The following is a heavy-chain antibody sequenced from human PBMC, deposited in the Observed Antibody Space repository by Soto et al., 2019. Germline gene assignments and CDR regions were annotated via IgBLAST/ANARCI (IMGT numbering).Heavy chain of an antibody. J-gene: IGHJ6*02. Sequence: QVQLVQSGAEVKKPGSSVKVSCNASGGTFSSYAISWVRHPPGPGLEWMGGVITNYGTANYAQKFHGRGTNNADESTSTAYMSLSSLRSEFTAVYYCARGSDLWSGYYIGSRDYYCYGMDVWGQGTTVTVSS. D-gene: IGHD3-3*01. CDR2: VITNYGTA. CDR1: GGTFSSYA. V-gene: IGHV1-69*01. CDR3: ARGSDLWSGYYIGSRDYYCYGMDV.